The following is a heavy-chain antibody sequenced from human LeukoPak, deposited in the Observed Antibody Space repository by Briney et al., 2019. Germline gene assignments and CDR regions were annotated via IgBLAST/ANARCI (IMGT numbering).Heavy chain of an antibody. Sequence: SETLSLTCAVYGGSFSGYYWSWIRQPPGKGLEWIGEINHSGSTNYNPSLKSRVTISVDTSKNQFSLKLSSVTAADTAVYYCAKIPTRTPMVRGVPIDYWGQGTLVTVSS. CDR3: AKIPTRTPMVRGVPIDY. CDR1: GGSFSGYY. D-gene: IGHD3-10*01. CDR2: INHSGST. V-gene: IGHV4-34*01. J-gene: IGHJ4*02.